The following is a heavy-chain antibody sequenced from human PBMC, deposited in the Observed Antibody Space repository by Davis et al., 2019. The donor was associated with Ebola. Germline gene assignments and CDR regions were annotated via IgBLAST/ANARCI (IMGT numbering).Heavy chain of an antibody. CDR1: GYTFTTYY. CDR2: INPSGGSA. Sequence: ASVKVSCKASGYTFTTYYMHWVRQAPGQGLEWMGAINPSGGSASYAQKFQGRVTMTRDTSTSTVYMELSGLRSGDTAVYYCARDGPDYYGLDVWGQGTAVTVSS. J-gene: IGHJ6*02. CDR3: ARDGPDYYGLDV. V-gene: IGHV1-46*01.